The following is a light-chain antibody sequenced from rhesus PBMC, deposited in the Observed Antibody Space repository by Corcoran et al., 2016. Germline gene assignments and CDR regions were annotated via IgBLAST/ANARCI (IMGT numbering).Light chain of an antibody. CDR3: QQSSDLWT. CDR1: QSIDTF. CDR2: GAA. J-gene: IGKJ1*01. V-gene: IGKV3-24*04. Sequence: TVVTQSPATLSLSPGERATLSCRASQSIDTFLAWYQQKPGQPPRLLIFGAASRATSIPDRFSGSGSGKNFTLTISSLEPVDVGIYYCQQSSDLWTFGQGTKVEIK.